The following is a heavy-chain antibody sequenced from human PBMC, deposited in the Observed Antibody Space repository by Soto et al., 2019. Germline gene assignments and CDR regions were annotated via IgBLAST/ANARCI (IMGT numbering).Heavy chain of an antibody. CDR3: ARALPLWGYYHNWFDP. J-gene: IGHJ5*02. V-gene: IGHV4-30-4*01. D-gene: IGHD3-22*01. CDR1: GGSISSGDYY. CDR2: IYYSGST. Sequence: PSETLSLTCTVSGGSISSGDYYWSWIRQPPGKGLEWIGYIYYSGSTYYNPSLKSRVTISVDTSKNQFSLKLSSVTAADTAVYYCARALPLWGYYHNWFDPWGQGTLVTVSS.